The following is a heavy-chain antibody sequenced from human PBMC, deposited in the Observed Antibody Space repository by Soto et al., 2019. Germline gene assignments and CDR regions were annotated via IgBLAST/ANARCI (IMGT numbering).Heavy chain of an antibody. D-gene: IGHD6-6*01. V-gene: IGHV1-69*13. CDR2: IIPIFGTA. Sequence: SVKVSCKASRGTFSSYAISWVRQAPGQGLEWMGGIIPIFGTANYAQKFQGRVTITADESTSTAYMELSSLRSEDTAVYYCARERSPIAARRVWFDPWGQGTLVTVSS. J-gene: IGHJ5*02. CDR1: RGTFSSYA. CDR3: ARERSPIAARRVWFDP.